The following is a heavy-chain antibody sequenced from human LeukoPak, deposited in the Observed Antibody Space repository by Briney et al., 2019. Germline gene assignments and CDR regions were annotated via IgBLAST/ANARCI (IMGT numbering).Heavy chain of an antibody. CDR3: ARDPPAYYDFWSGYRRSPDAFDI. J-gene: IGHJ3*02. CDR1: GGTFSSYT. V-gene: IGHV1-69*04. Sequence: SVKVSCKASGGTFSSYTISWVRQAPGQGLEWMGKIIPILGIANYAQKFQGRVTITADKSTSTAYMELSSLRSEDTAVYYCARDPPAYYDFWSGYRRSPDAFDIWGQGTMVTVSS. CDR2: IIPILGIA. D-gene: IGHD3-3*01.